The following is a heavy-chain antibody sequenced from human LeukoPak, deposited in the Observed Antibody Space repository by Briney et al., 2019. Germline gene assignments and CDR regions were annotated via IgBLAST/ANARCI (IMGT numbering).Heavy chain of an antibody. CDR1: GFSFSDYD. CDR2: IRYDGSNT. CDR3: ARDDYGDYPMAAFDY. V-gene: IGHV3-30*02. J-gene: IGHJ4*02. D-gene: IGHD4-17*01. Sequence: GGSLRLSCAASGFSFSDYDIHWVRLAPGKGLEWVTFIRYDGSNTYAESVKGRFTISRDNAKNSLYLQMNSLRAEDTALYYCARDDYGDYPMAAFDYWGQGTLVTVSS.